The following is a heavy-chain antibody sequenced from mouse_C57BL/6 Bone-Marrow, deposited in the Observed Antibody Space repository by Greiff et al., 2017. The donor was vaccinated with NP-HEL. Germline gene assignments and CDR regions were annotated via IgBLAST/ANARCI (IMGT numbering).Heavy chain of an antibody. Sequence: VQLQQPGAELVKPGASVKLSCKASGYTFTSYWMHWVKQRPGQGLEWIGMIHPNSGSTNYNEKFKSKATLTVDKSSSTAYMQLSSLTSEESAVYYCTRLGTWFAYWGQGTLVTVSA. CDR2: IHPNSGST. V-gene: IGHV1-64*01. D-gene: IGHD4-1*01. CDR3: TRLGTWFAY. CDR1: GYTFTSYW. J-gene: IGHJ3*01.